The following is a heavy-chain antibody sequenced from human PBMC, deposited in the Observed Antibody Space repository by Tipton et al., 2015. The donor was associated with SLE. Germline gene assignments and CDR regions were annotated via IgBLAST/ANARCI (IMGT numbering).Heavy chain of an antibody. CDR1: GGSISSGGYY. CDR3: AGVWVRGVIPYYFDY. CDR2: IYYSGST. J-gene: IGHJ4*02. D-gene: IGHD3-10*01. Sequence: TLSLTCTVSGGSISSGGYYWSWIRQHPGKGLEWIGYIYYSGSTYYNPSLKSRVTISVDTSKNQFSLKLSSVTAADTAVYYCAGVWVRGVIPYYFDYWGQGTLVTVSS. V-gene: IGHV4-31*03.